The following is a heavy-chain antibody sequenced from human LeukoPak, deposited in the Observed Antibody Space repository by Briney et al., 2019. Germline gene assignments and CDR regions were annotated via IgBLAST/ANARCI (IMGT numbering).Heavy chain of an antibody. CDR2: ISYDGSNK. Sequence: GGSLRLSCAASGFTFSSYAMHWVRQAPGKGLEWVAVISYDGSNKYYADSVKGRFTISRDNSKNTLYLQMNSLRAEDTAVYYCASFTAAGTLGFGYWGQGTLVTVSS. CDR1: GFTFSSYA. J-gene: IGHJ4*02. V-gene: IGHV3-30-3*01. CDR3: ASFTAAGTLGFGY. D-gene: IGHD6-13*01.